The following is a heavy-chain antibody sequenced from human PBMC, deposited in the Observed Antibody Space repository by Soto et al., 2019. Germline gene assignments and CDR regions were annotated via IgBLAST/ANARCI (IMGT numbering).Heavy chain of an antibody. Sequence: TSETLSLTCAVYGGSFSGYSWSWIRQPPGKGLEWIGEILHGGSTNYSPSLKNRVTISVDTSKKQFSLELRSVTAADTAVYYCARPHYDTNTVYSCFDYWGQGTMATVYS. CDR1: GGSFSGYS. V-gene: IGHV4-34*12. D-gene: IGHD3-22*01. CDR3: ARPHYDTNTVYSCFDY. J-gene: IGHJ4*02. CDR2: ILHGGST.